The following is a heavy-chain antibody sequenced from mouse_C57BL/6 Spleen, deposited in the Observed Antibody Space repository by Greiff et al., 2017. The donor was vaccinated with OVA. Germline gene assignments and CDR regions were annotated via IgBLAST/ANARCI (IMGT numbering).Heavy chain of an antibody. D-gene: IGHD1-1*02. Sequence: DVKLVESGGGLVQPGGSLKLSCAASGFTFSDYYMYWVRQTPEKRLEWVAYISNGGGSTYYPDTVKGRFTISRDNAKNTRYLQMSRLKSEDTAMYYCARQGDYVPFAYWGQGTLVTVSA. CDR2: ISNGGGST. V-gene: IGHV5-12*01. J-gene: IGHJ3*01. CDR1: GFTFSDYY. CDR3: ARQGDYVPFAY.